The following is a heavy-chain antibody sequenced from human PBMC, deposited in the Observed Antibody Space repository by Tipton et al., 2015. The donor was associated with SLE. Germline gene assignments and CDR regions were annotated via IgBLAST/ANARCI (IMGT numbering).Heavy chain of an antibody. CDR3: AREKSSGHSDY. V-gene: IGHV4-59*01. CDR1: DGSISSYY. D-gene: IGHD3-22*01. Sequence: TLSLTCTVSDGSISSYYWSWIRQPPGKGLEWIGYVHYSGSTNYNPSLKSRVSMSVDTSKNQFSLKMRSVTASDTAVYYCAREKSSGHSDYWGQGALVTVSS. CDR2: VHYSGST. J-gene: IGHJ4*02.